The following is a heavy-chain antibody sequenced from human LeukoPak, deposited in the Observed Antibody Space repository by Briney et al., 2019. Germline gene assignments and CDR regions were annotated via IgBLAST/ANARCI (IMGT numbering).Heavy chain of an antibody. CDR2: IIPILGIA. CDR1: VGTFSSYA. Sequence: SVKVSCKASVGTFSSYAISWVRQAPGQGLEWMGRIIPILGIANYAQKFQGRVTITADKSTSTAYMELSSLRSEDTAVYYCARDFSWTGDYYYYGMDVWGQGTTVTVSS. V-gene: IGHV1-69*04. D-gene: IGHD3/OR15-3a*01. J-gene: IGHJ6*02. CDR3: ARDFSWTGDYYYYGMDV.